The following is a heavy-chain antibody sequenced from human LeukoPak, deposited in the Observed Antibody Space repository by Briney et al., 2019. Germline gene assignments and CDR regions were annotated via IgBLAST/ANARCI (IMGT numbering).Heavy chain of an antibody. D-gene: IGHD3-22*01. CDR2: MYLSGTT. J-gene: IGHJ4*02. V-gene: IGHV4-4*02. Sequence: SETLSLTCTVSSDSINSLDLWSWVRQPPGKGLEWVGEMYLSGTTHSNPSVKSRVTISIDKSKNQFFLNLSSVTAADTAVYYCAGLVGRYSSGLYYYYFDYWGQGTLVTVSS. CDR1: SDSINSLDL. CDR3: AGLVGRYSSGLYYYYFDY.